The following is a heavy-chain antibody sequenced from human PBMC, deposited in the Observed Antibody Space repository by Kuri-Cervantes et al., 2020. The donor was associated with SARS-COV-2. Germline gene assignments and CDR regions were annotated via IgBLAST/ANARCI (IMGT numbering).Heavy chain of an antibody. V-gene: IGHV1-8*03. CDR3: ARVYGGPLDY. CDR2: MNPNSGNT. Sequence: ASVKVSCKASGYTFTGYYMHWVRQAPGQGLEWMGWMNPNSGNTGYAQKFQGRVTITRNNSISTAYMELSSLRSEDTAVYYCARVYGGPLDYWGQGTLVTVSS. D-gene: IGHD4-23*01. J-gene: IGHJ4*02. CDR1: GYTFTGYY.